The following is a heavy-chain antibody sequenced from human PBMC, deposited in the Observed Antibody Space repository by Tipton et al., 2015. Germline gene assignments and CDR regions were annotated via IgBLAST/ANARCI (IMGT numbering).Heavy chain of an antibody. CDR1: HFPFNTYG. V-gene: IGHV3-23*01. CDR2: ISASGGDT. CDR3: ARGLAAAS. J-gene: IGHJ5*02. D-gene: IGHD6-25*01. Sequence: SLRLSCEASHFPFNTYGMHWVRQAPGKGLEWVSSISASGGDTFYTGSVQGRFTISRDNSKNTLFLQMNNLRDEDTAVYFCARGLAAASWGQGTLVTVSS.